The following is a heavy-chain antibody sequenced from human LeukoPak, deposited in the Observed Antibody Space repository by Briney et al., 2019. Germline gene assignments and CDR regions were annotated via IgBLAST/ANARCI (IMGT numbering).Heavy chain of an antibody. Sequence: GGSLRLSCAASGFTFSSYSMSWVRQAPGKGLEWVAFIQYDGSNKYYADSVKGRFIISRDNSNNTLYLQMNSLRAEDTAVYYCATEGARYDTIGPAAWGQGTLVTVSS. J-gene: IGHJ5*02. CDR1: GFTFSSYS. CDR3: ATEGARYDTIGPAA. CDR2: IQYDGSNK. V-gene: IGHV3-30*02. D-gene: IGHD3-22*01.